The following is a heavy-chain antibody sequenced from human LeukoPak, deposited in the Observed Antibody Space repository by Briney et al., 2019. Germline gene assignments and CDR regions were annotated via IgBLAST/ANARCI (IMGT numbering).Heavy chain of an antibody. Sequence: GRSLRLSCAASGFTFSSYGMHWVRQAPGKGLEWVAVISYDGSNKYYADSVKGRFTISRHNSKNTLYLQMNSLRAEDTAVYYCAKDPQRKPKYYDILTGLEDWGQGTLVTVSS. CDR2: ISYDGSNK. CDR1: GFTFSSYG. V-gene: IGHV3-30*18. D-gene: IGHD3-9*01. J-gene: IGHJ4*02. CDR3: AKDPQRKPKYYDILTGLED.